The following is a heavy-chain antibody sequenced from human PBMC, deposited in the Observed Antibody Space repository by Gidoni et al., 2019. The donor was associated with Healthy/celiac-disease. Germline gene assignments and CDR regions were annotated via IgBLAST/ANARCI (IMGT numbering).Heavy chain of an antibody. Sequence: EVQLVESGGGLIQPGGSLRLSCAASGFTVSRNYISCVRRAPGKGLEWVSVIYSGGSTYYADSVKGRFTISRDNSKNTLYLQMNSLRAEDTAVYYCARVDSSGYYHHFDYWGQGTLVTVSS. CDR2: IYSGGST. D-gene: IGHD3-22*01. J-gene: IGHJ4*02. CDR3: ARVDSSGYYHHFDY. V-gene: IGHV3-53*01. CDR1: GFTVSRNY.